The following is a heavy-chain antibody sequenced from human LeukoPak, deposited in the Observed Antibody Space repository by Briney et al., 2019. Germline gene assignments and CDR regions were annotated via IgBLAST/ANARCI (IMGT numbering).Heavy chain of an antibody. Sequence: GGSLRLSCAASGFTFSSYAMSWVRQAPGKGLEWVSAISGSGGSTYYADSVKGRFTISRDNSKNTLYLQMNSLRAEDTAVYYCARMHNYVWGMDVWGKGTTVTISS. D-gene: IGHD3-16*01. J-gene: IGHJ6*04. CDR1: GFTFSSYA. V-gene: IGHV3-23*01. CDR3: ARMHNYVWGMDV. CDR2: ISGSGGST.